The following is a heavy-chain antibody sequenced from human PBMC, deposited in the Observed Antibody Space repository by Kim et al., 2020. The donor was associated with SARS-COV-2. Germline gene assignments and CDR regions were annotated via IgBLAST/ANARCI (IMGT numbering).Heavy chain of an antibody. V-gene: IGHV3-74*01. Sequence: GSSTNYADSVKGRVTITRDNAKDTLYLQMNSLRAEDTAVYYCARGSFGDSWGQGTLVTVSS. CDR2: GSST. CDR3: ARGSFGDS. D-gene: IGHD3-16*01. J-gene: IGHJ4*02.